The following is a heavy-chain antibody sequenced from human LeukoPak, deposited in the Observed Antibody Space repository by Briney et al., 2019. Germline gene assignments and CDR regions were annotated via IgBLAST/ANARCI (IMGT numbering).Heavy chain of an antibody. Sequence: GSLRLSCAASGFTFSSYSMNWVRQAPGKGLEWVSYISSSSSTIYYADSVKGRFTISRDNAKNSLYLQMNSLRAEDTAVYYCARVKYCSGGSCYSGFGFDPWGQGTLVTVSS. CDR2: ISSSSSTI. CDR3: ARVKYCSGGSCYSGFGFDP. D-gene: IGHD2-15*01. J-gene: IGHJ5*02. V-gene: IGHV3-48*01. CDR1: GFTFSSYS.